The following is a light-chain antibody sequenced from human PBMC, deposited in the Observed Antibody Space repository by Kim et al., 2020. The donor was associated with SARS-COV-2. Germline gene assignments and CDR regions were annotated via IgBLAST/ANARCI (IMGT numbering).Light chain of an antibody. J-gene: IGKJ2*01. CDR2: AAS. CDR1: QGISSS. V-gene: IGKV1-9*01. CDR3: QQLISYPNT. Sequence: DIQLTQSPSFLSASVGDRVTITCRASQGISSSLAWYQQKPGKAPQLLIYAASTLQSGVPSRFSGSGSGTDFTLTISSLQPEDFATYYCQQLISYPNTFGQGTKLEIK.